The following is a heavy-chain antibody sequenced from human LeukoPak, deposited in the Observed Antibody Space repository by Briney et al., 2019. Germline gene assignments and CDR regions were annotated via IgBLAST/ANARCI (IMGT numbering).Heavy chain of an antibody. CDR3: ARGEQQLAIDY. J-gene: IGHJ4*02. Sequence: SETLSLTCAVSGYSISSGYYWGWIRQPPGKGLEWIGSIYHSGSTYCNPSLKSRVTISVDTSKNQFSLKLSSVTAADTAVYYCARGEQQLAIDYWGQGTLVTVSS. CDR1: GYSISSGYY. CDR2: IYHSGST. V-gene: IGHV4-38-2*01. D-gene: IGHD6-13*01.